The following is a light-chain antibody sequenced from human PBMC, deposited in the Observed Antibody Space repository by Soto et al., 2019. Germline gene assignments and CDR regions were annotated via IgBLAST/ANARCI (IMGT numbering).Light chain of an antibody. CDR3: QQFDSVPCT. Sequence: DIQMTQSPSSLSASVGDRVTITCQASQDINNYLIWYQHKPGKAPKLLIHDASTLGTGVSSRFSGGGSGTHFTFTISSLQPEDIATYYCQQFDSVPCTFGQGTKLELK. J-gene: IGKJ2*02. CDR1: QDINNY. CDR2: DAS. V-gene: IGKV1-33*01.